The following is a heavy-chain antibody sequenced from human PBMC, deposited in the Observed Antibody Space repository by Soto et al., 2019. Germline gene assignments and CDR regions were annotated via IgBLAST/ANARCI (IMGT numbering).Heavy chain of an antibody. J-gene: IGHJ4*02. D-gene: IGHD6-25*01. Sequence: QLQLQESGPGLVKPSETLSLTCTVSGGSISSSSYYWGWISQPPGNGLEWIGSIYYSGRTYYNPSLKSRVTISVDTSNNHCSLKLSAVTAADAAVYYCARRDRTQRLSPFDYWGQGTLGTFAS. V-gene: IGHV4-39*01. CDR2: IYYSGRT. CDR3: ARRDRTQRLSPFDY. CDR1: GGSISSSSYY.